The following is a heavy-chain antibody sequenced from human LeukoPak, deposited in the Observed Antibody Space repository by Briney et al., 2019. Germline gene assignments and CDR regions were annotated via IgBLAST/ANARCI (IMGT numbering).Heavy chain of an antibody. V-gene: IGHV3-23*01. D-gene: IGHD3-10*01. CDR2: ISGSGGST. Sequence: GGTLRLSCAASGFTFSSYGMSWVRQAPGKGLEWVSAISGSGGSTYYADSVKGRFTISRDNSKNTLYLQMNSLRAEDTAVYYCAKDRPPFYGSGTCMDVWGKGTTVTISS. J-gene: IGHJ6*03. CDR1: GFTFSSYG. CDR3: AKDRPPFYGSGTCMDV.